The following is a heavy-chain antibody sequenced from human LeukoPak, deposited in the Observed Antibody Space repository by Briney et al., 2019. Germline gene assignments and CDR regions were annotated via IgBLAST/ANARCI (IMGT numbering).Heavy chain of an antibody. CDR2: INTDGSST. J-gene: IGHJ4*02. CDR1: GFTFSSYW. CDR3: ARVSSSSWWALDY. D-gene: IGHD6-13*01. V-gene: IGHV3-74*01. Sequence: GGSLRLSCAASGFTFSSYWMHWVRQAPGKGLVWVSRINTDGSSTSYADSVKGRFTISRGNAKNTLYLQMNSLRAEDTAVYYCARVSSSSWWALDYWGQGTLVTVSS.